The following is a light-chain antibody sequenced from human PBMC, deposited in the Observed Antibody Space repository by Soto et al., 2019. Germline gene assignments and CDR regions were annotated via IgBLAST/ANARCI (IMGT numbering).Light chain of an antibody. V-gene: IGKV1-33*01. Sequence: IKMPQSPSSLSASVGDRVTITSQATQDIRKYLNWYQQKPGKAPKLLIYDASSLETGVPSRFSGSGSGTDFTLTISSLQPEDFATYYCQQYDNLPLIFGQGTMVDIK. CDR2: DAS. CDR3: QQYDNLPLI. J-gene: IGKJ1*01. CDR1: QDIRKY.